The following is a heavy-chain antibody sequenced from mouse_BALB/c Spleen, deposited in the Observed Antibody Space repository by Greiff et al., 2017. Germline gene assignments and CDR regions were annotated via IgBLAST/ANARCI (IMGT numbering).Heavy chain of an antibody. Sequence: EVQLVESGPGLVKPSQSLSLTCSVTGYSITSGYYWNWIRQFPGNKLEWMGYISYDGSNNYNPSLKNRISITRDTSKNQFFLKLNSVTTEDTATYYCARDGDYDYDGPYWYFDVWGAGTTVTVSS. CDR2: ISYDGSN. V-gene: IGHV3-6*02. CDR3: ARDGDYDYDGPYWYFDV. J-gene: IGHJ1*01. CDR1: GYSITSGYY. D-gene: IGHD2-4*01.